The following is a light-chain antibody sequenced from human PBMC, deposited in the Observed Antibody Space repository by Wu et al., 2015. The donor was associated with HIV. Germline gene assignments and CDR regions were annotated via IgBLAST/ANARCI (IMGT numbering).Light chain of an antibody. CDR2: AAS. CDR3: QQANSFPST. J-gene: IGKJ2*01. CDR1: QDISSW. V-gene: IGKV1-12*02. Sequence: DIQMTQSPSSVSASVGDRVTITCRASQDISSWLAWYQQKPGKAPKLLLYAASILESGVPSRFSGSGSGTDFTLTISGLQPEDFAIYYCQQANSFPSTFGQGTKLEIK.